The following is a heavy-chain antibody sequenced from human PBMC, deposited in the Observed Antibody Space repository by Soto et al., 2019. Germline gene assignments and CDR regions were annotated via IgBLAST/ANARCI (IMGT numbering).Heavy chain of an antibody. CDR2: MYNSGNT. CDR1: GGSISSSTYY. D-gene: IGHD1-26*01. Sequence: QLQLQESGPGLVKPSETLSLTCTVSGGSISSSTYYWGWIRQPPGKGLEWIGSMYNSGNTYYNPALYTRVTIRVDTSKNQFSLKVSAVTAADTPVYYCARVGSGSYSPIFYWGQGTLVTVSS. J-gene: IGHJ4*02. V-gene: IGHV4-39*01. CDR3: ARVGSGSYSPIFY.